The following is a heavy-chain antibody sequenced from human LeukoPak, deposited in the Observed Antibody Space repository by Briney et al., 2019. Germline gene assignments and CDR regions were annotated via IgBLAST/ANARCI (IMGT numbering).Heavy chain of an antibody. J-gene: IGHJ4*02. Sequence: GGSLRLSCAASGFTVSRNYMTWVRQAPGKGLEWVSVIYSGGSTYYADSVKGRFTISRDNSKNTLYLEMNSLRAEDTAVYYCAGTIVGKWAIDYWGQGTLVTVSS. V-gene: IGHV3-53*01. CDR1: GFTVSRNY. CDR3: AGTIVGKWAIDY. CDR2: IYSGGST. D-gene: IGHD3-22*01.